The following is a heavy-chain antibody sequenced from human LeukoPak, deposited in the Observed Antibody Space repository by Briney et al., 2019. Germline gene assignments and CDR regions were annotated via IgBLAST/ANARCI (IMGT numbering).Heavy chain of an antibody. J-gene: IGHJ4*02. CDR3: ASRFGGSSLFDY. CDR1: GGSISSYY. D-gene: IGHD1-26*01. V-gene: IGHV4-59*08. Sequence: LETLSLTCTVSGGSISSYYWSWIRQPPGKGLEWIGYIYYSGSTNYNPSLKSRVTISVDTSKNQFSLKLSSVTAADTAVYYCASRFGGSSLFDYWGQGTLVTVSS. CDR2: IYYSGST.